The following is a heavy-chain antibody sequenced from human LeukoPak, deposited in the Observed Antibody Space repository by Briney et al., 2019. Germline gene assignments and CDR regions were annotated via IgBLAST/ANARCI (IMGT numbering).Heavy chain of an antibody. Sequence: SQTLSLTCTVSGGSISSGGYYWSWIRQPPGKGLEWIGYIYHSGSAYYNPSLKSRVTISVDTSKNQFSLKLSSVTAADTAVYYCARKPPGRADYGLDVWGQGTTVTVSS. J-gene: IGHJ6*02. CDR3: ARKPPGRADYGLDV. CDR2: IYHSGSA. CDR1: GGSISSGGYY. D-gene: IGHD1-14*01. V-gene: IGHV4-30-2*02.